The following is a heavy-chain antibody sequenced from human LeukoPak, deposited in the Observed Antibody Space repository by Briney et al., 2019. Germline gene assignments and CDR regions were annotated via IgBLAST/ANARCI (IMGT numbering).Heavy chain of an antibody. J-gene: IGHJ6*02. CDR2: INHSGST. CDR1: GGSFSGYY. Sequence: PSETLSLTCAVYGGSFSGYYWSWIRQPPGKGLEWIGEINHSGSTNYNPSLKSRVTISVDTSKNQFSLKLSSVTAADTAVYYCARLSGYCSGGSCFSYYYYYGMDVWGQGTTVTVSS. CDR3: ARLSGYCSGGSCFSYYYYYGMDV. D-gene: IGHD2-15*01. V-gene: IGHV4-34*01.